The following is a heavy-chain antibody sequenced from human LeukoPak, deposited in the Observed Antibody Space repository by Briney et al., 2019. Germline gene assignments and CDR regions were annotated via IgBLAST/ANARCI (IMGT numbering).Heavy chain of an antibody. CDR2: IDPSDSYT. CDR3: VTHPVWSFDY. V-gene: IGHV5-10-1*01. J-gene: IGHJ4*02. CDR1: GYSFTSYW. D-gene: IGHD3-10*01. Sequence: KSGESLKISCKGSGYSFTSYWISWVRQMPGKGLEWMGRIDPSDSYTNYSPSFQGHVTNSADKSISTAYLQWSSLKASDTAMYYCVTHPVWSFDYWGQGTLVTVSS.